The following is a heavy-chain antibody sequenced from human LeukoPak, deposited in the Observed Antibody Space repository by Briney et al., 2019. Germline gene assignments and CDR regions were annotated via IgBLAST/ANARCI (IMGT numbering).Heavy chain of an antibody. V-gene: IGHV4-30-2*01. CDR2: IYHSGST. CDR1: GGSISSGGYS. D-gene: IGHD4-17*01. J-gene: IGHJ4*02. CDR3: ARDRYGDHTYFDY. Sequence: SETLSLTCAVSGGSISSGGYSWSWIRQPPGKGLEWIGYIYHSGSTYYNPSLKSRVTISVDRSKNQFSLKLRSVTAADTAVYYCARDRYGDHTYFDYWGQGTLVTVSS.